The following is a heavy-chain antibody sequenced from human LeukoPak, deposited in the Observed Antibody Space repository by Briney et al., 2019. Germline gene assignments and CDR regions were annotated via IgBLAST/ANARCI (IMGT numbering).Heavy chain of an antibody. D-gene: IGHD1-26*01. Sequence: PSETLSLTCAVYGGSFSGYYWSWIRQPPGKGLEWIGEINHSGSTNYNPSLKSRVTISVDTFKNQFSLKLSSVTAADTAVYYCASDHSGSYPFDYWGQGTLVTVSS. CDR1: GGSFSGYY. CDR2: INHSGST. J-gene: IGHJ4*02. CDR3: ASDHSGSYPFDY. V-gene: IGHV4-34*01.